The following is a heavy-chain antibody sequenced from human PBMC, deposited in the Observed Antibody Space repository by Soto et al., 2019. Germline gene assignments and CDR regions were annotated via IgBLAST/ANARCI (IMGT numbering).Heavy chain of an antibody. CDR3: ARTCSGGSCYISHDAFDI. V-gene: IGHV4-34*01. D-gene: IGHD2-15*01. Sequence: SETLSLTCAVYGGSFSGYYWSWIRQPPGKGLEWIGEINHSGSTNYNPSLKSRVTISVDTSKNQFSLKLSSVTAADTAVYYCARTCSGGSCYISHDAFDIWGQGTMVTV. CDR1: GGSFSGYY. CDR2: INHSGST. J-gene: IGHJ3*02.